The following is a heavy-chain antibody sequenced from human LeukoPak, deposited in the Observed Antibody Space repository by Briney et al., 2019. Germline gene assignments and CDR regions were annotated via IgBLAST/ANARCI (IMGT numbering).Heavy chain of an antibody. CDR1: GFTFSSYE. J-gene: IGHJ6*04. V-gene: IGHV3-48*03. D-gene: IGHD3-10*02. CDR3: AELGITMIGGV. CDR2: ISSSGSTI. Sequence: GGSLRLSCAASGFTFSSYEMNWVRQAPGEGLEWVSYISSSGSTIYYADSVKGRFTISRDSAKNSLYLQMNSLRAEDTAVYYCAELGITMIGGVWGKGTTVTISS.